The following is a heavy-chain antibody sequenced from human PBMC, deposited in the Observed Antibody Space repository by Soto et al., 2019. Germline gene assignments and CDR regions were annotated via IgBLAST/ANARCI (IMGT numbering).Heavy chain of an antibody. J-gene: IGHJ4*02. Sequence: SETLSLTCAVYGGSFSGYYWSWIRQPPGKGLEWIGEINHSGSTNYNPSLKSRVTISVDTSKNQFSLKLSSVTAADTAVYYCARAARGYSYFDYWGQGTLVTVSS. CDR1: GGSFSGYY. V-gene: IGHV4-34*01. CDR3: ARAARGYSYFDY. CDR2: INHSGST. D-gene: IGHD5-18*01.